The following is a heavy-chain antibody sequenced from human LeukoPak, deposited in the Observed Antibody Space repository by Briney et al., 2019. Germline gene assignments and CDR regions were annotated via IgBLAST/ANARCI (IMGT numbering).Heavy chain of an antibody. D-gene: IGHD6-13*01. CDR2: ISGSGRST. V-gene: IGHV3-23*01. CDR1: GFTFSTYG. CDR3: AKDEISSSWY. J-gene: IGHJ4*02. Sequence: PGGSLRLSCAASGFTFSTYGMSWVRQAPGKGLEWVSGISGSGRSTYYADSVKGRFTISRDNSKNTLYLQMNSLRAENTAVYYCAKDEISSSWYWGQGTLVTVSA.